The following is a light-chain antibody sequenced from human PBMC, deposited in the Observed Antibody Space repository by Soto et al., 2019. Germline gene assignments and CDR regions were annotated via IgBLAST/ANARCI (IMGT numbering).Light chain of an antibody. CDR1: QSISSY. CDR2: AAS. CDR3: QQSYSLPT. V-gene: IGKV1-39*01. Sequence: DIQMPQSPSSLSGSVGDRVPIPCRASQSISSYLNWYQQKPGKAPKVLIYAASSLQSGVPSRFSGSGSGTDFTLTISSLQPEDFATYYCQQSYSLPTFGQGTRLEI. J-gene: IGKJ5*01.